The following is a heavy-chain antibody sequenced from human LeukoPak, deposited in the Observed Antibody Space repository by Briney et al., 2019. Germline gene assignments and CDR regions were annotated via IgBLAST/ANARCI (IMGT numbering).Heavy chain of an antibody. Sequence: PPGTLSLTCAVSGGSISSSNWWSWVRQPPGKGLEWIGEIYHSGSTNYNPSLKSRVTISVDKSKNQFSLKLSSVTAADTAIYYCARSLGQLLGFDPWGPGTLVTVSS. V-gene: IGHV4-4*03. J-gene: IGHJ5*02. CDR3: ARSLGQLLGFDP. CDR1: GGSISSSNW. D-gene: IGHD3-10*01. CDR2: IYHSGST.